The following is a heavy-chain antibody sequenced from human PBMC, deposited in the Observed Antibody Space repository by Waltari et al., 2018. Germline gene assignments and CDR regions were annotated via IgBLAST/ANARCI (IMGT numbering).Heavy chain of an antibody. V-gene: IGHV3-48*03. J-gene: IGHJ3*02. Sequence: EVQLVESGGGFVQPGGSLRLSCAASGFTFRSYEMNWVRQASGKGLEWVSYMSSSGSTIYYADSVKGRFTISRDNAKNSLYLQMNSLRAEDTAVYYCARGGDYGDYVDAFDIWGQGTMVTVSS. CDR2: MSSSGSTI. D-gene: IGHD4-17*01. CDR1: GFTFRSYE. CDR3: ARGGDYGDYVDAFDI.